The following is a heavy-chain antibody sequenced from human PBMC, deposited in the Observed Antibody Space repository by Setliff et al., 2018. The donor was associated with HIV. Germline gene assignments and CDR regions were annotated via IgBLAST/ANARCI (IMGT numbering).Heavy chain of an antibody. CDR3: ASHDYYDSSVYYYRFDY. CDR2: IYPDESDS. J-gene: IGHJ4*02. V-gene: IGHV5-51*01. CDR1: GYSFPTYW. D-gene: IGHD3-22*01. Sequence: GESLKISCKGSGYSFPTYWIAWVRQMPGKGLEWMGVIYPDESDSRYNPSFQGHVTISADKSISTAYLQWSSLKASDTAMYYCASHDYYDSSVYYYRFDYWGQGTLVTVSS.